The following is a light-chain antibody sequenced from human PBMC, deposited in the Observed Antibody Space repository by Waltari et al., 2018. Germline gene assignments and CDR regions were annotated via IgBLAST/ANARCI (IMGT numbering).Light chain of an antibody. J-gene: IGKJ2*01. V-gene: IGKV1-5*03. CDR3: QQYSSFST. CDR1: QSVGTL. Sequence: DIQMTQSPSTLSASVGDRVTISCRASQSVGTLLAWYQQKPGKAPKLLIYMASRLESGVPSRFSGSGSGTEFTLTISSLQPDDFATYSCQQYSSFSTFGQGTKVDI. CDR2: MAS.